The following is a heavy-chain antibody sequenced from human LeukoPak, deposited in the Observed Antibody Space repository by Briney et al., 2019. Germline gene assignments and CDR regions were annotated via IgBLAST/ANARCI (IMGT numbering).Heavy chain of an antibody. Sequence: SATLSLTCAVYGGSFSGYYWSWIRQPPGKGLEWIGEINHSGSTNYNPSLKSRVTISVDTSKNQFSLKLSSVTAADTAVYYCARGRRITMVRGVRGGLDVWGKGTTVTVS. CDR3: ARGRRITMVRGVRGGLDV. J-gene: IGHJ6*03. CDR2: INHSGST. D-gene: IGHD3-10*01. CDR1: GGSFSGYY. V-gene: IGHV4-34*01.